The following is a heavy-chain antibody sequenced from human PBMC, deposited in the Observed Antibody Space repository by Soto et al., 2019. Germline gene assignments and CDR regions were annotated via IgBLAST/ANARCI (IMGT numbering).Heavy chain of an antibody. CDR1: GYTLTSYG. V-gene: IGHV1-18*01. D-gene: IGHD4-17*01. J-gene: IGHJ4*02. CDR2: ISAYNGNT. Sequence: QVQLVQSGAEVKKPGASVKVSFKASGYTLTSYGVSWVRQAPGQGLEWMGWISAYNGNTNYAQKLQGRGTMTTDTSTSTAYMELRSLRSDDTAVYYCARDRYDYGDIYFDYWGQGTLVTVSS. CDR3: ARDRYDYGDIYFDY.